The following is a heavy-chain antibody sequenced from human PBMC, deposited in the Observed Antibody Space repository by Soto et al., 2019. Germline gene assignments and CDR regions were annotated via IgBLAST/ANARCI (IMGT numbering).Heavy chain of an antibody. J-gene: IGHJ6*02. CDR1: GFRFSSFW. V-gene: IGHV3-7*03. Sequence: GGSLRLSCVASGFRFSSFWMSRVRQSPGKGLEWVAKIKRDGTEEEYVDSVRGRFTISRDNAKNSVYVQMNSLRVEETDVYYCASVDSYYEMDVWGQGTTVTVSS. CDR2: IKRDGTEE. CDR3: ASVDSYYEMDV.